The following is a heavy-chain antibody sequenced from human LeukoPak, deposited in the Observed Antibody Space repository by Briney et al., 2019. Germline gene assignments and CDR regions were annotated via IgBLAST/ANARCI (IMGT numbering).Heavy chain of an antibody. CDR2: IYYSGST. CDR1: GGSISSYY. D-gene: IGHD3-22*01. V-gene: IGHV4-59*08. J-gene: IGHJ2*01. CDR3: ARSGYFPDWYFDL. Sequence: SETLSLTCTVSGGSISSYYWSWIRQPPGKGLEWIGYIYYSGSTNYNPSLKSRLTISVDTSKNQFSLKLSSATAADTAVYYCARSGYFPDWYFDLWGRGTLVTVSS.